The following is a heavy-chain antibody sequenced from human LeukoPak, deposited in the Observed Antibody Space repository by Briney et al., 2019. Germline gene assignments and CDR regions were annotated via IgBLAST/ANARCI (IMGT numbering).Heavy chain of an antibody. D-gene: IGHD2-21*02. Sequence: SETLSLTCTVSGYSISRGYYWGWIRQPPGKGLEWIGSIYHSGSTYYNPSLKSRVTISVDTSKNQFSLKLSSVTAADTAVYYCASVHCGRDCYSKDWGQGTLVTVSS. CDR1: GYSISRGYY. J-gene: IGHJ4*02. V-gene: IGHV4-38-2*02. CDR3: ASVHCGRDCYSKD. CDR2: IYHSGST.